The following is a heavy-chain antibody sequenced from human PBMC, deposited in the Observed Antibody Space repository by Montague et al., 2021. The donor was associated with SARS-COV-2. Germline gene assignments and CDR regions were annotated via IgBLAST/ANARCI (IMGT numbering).Heavy chain of an antibody. D-gene: IGHD6-13*01. CDR2: ISSSSSYT. J-gene: IGHJ4*02. CDR1: GFTSSDYY. V-gene: IGHV3-11*06. CDR3: VSHIAAAGIDY. Sequence: SLRLSCAASGFTSSDYYMSWIRQAPGKGLEWVSYISSSSSYTNYADSVKGRFTISGDNAKNSLYLQMNSLRAEDTAVYYCVSHIAAAGIDYWGQGTLVTVSS.